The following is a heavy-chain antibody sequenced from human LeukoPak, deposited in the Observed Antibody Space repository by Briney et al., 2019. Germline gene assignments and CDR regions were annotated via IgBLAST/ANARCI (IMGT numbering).Heavy chain of an antibody. V-gene: IGHV3-21*01. CDR1: GFTFSSYS. J-gene: IGHJ4*02. Sequence: GGSLRLSCAASGFTFSSYSMNWVRQAPGKGLEWVSSISSSSSYIYYAASVKGRFTISRDNAKNSLYLQMNSLRAEDTAVYYCARDSDGYNPHLYFDYWGQGTLVTVSS. D-gene: IGHD5-24*01. CDR3: ARDSDGYNPHLYFDY. CDR2: ISSSSSYI.